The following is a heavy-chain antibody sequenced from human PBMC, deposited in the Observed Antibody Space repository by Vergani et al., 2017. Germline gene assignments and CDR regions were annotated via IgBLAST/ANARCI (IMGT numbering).Heavy chain of an antibody. V-gene: IGHV3-30*04. CDR1: GFTFSSYA. CDR2: ISYDGSNK. CDR3: ARGGYCSSTSCYRTNYYYYGMDV. D-gene: IGHD2-2*01. J-gene: IGHJ6*02. Sequence: QVQLVESGGGVVQPGRSLRLSCAASGFTFSSYAMHWVRQAPGKGLEWVAVISYDGSNKYYADSVKGRFTISRDNSKNTLYLQMNSLRAEDTAVYYCARGGYCSSTSCYRTNYYYYGMDVWGQGTTVTVSS.